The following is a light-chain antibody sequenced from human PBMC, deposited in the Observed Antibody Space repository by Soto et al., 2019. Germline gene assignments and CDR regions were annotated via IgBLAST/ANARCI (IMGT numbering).Light chain of an antibody. J-gene: IGLJ1*01. CDR3: GSWDSSLSAYV. Sequence: QSFLPQPPSVSAAPGQKVTISCSGSSSNIGGNSVSWYQQLPGTAPKLLIYDDNKRPSGIPDRFSGSKSGTSATLGITGFQTGDEADYYCGSWDSSLSAYVFGTGTKVTVL. V-gene: IGLV1-51*01. CDR1: SSNIGGNS. CDR2: DDN.